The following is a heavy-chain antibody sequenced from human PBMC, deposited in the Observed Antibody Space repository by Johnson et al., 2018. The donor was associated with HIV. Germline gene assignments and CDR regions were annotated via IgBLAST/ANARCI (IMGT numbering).Heavy chain of an antibody. J-gene: IGHJ3*02. CDR2: IYSGDST. CDR1: GLTVSTND. Sequence: VQLVESGGGLVQPGGSLRLSCAASGLTVSTNDINWVRQAPGKGLEWVAIIYSGDSTYYADSLEGRFTISRDKSKNTLYLQMNSLRAEDTAVYYCATSGLTLGSSSSHAVDIWGQGTMVTVSS. V-gene: IGHV3-66*01. CDR3: ATSGLTLGSSSSHAVDI. D-gene: IGHD6-6*01.